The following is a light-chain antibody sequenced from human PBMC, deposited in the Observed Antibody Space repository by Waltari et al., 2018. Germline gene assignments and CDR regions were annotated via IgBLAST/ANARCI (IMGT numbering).Light chain of an antibody. CDR1: SGHSSYG. J-gene: IGLJ3*02. V-gene: IGLV4-69*01. CDR3: QTWGTGPVV. Sequence: QPVLTQSPSASASLGASVKLTCTLSSGHSSYGVAWHQHHPEKVTLFLMKLNSDGGHDKGDGLPDRSSASSSGAERYLTISGLPAEEEADSYCQTWGTGPVVFGGGTKLTVL. CDR2: LNSDGGH.